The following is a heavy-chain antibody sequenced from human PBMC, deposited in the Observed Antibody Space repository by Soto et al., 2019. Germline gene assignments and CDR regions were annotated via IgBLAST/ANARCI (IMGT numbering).Heavy chain of an antibody. J-gene: IGHJ6*02. V-gene: IGHV5-51*01. Sequence: GESLKISCKVSGYSFTSYRIAWVRQMPGKGLECMGVIYPGDSDTRYSPSFQGQVTISADKSITTAYLQWRSLKASDTAMYYCARQGVTAMAPSANGMDVWGQGTTVTVSS. CDR2: IYPGDSDT. CDR3: ARQGVTAMAPSANGMDV. CDR1: GYSFTSYR. D-gene: IGHD5-18*01.